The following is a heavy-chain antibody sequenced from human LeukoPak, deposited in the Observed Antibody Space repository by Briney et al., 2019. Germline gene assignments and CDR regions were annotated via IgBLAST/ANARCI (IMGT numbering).Heavy chain of an antibody. J-gene: IGHJ4*02. Sequence: PGGSLRLSCAASGFTASSNYMSWVRQAPGKGLEWVSRINTDGSSPSYADSVKGRFTISRDNAKNTLFLQMNSLRAEDTAVYYCARSREPGRDGDYWGQGTLVTVSS. CDR2: INTDGSSP. CDR3: ARSREPGRDGDY. CDR1: GFTASSNY. V-gene: IGHV3-74*01. D-gene: IGHD5-24*01.